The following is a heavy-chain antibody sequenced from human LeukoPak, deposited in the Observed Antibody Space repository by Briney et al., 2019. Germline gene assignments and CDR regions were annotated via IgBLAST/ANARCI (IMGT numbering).Heavy chain of an antibody. CDR1: GGSISSSSYY. J-gene: IGHJ4*02. CDR2: MYCSGST. V-gene: IGHV4-39*01. CDR3: ARHSSLRTFDY. Sequence: SETLSLTCAVSGGSISSSSYYWGWIRQPPGKGLEWIGSMYCSGSTYYNPSLKSRVTISVDTSKNQFSLKLSSVTAADTALYYCARHSSLRTFDYWGQGTLVTVSS. D-gene: IGHD1-1*01.